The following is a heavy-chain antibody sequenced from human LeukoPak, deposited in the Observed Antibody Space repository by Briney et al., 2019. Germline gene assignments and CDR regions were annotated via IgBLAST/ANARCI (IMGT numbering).Heavy chain of an antibody. CDR3: AREVAVASKEEVWFDP. D-gene: IGHD6-19*01. V-gene: IGHV4-59*01. CDR2: IYYSGST. J-gene: IGHJ5*02. Sequence: SETLSLTCTVSGGSISSYYWSWIRQPPGRGLEWIAYIYYSGSTNYNPSLKSRVTISVDTSKNQFSLKLSSVTAADTAVYYCAREVAVASKEEVWFDPWGQGTLVTVSS. CDR1: GGSISSYY.